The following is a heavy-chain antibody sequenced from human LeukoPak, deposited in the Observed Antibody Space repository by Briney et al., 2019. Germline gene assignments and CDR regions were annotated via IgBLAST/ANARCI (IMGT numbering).Heavy chain of an antibody. V-gene: IGHV4-59*01. CDR2: IYYSGST. CDR1: GGSISSYY. CDR3: PGARTGAFDY. J-gene: IGHJ4*02. Sequence: SETLSLTCTVSGGSISSYYWSWIRQPPGKGLEWIGYIYYSGSTNYNPSLKSRVTISVDTSKNQFSLKLSSVTAADTAVYYCPGARTGAFDYWGQGTLVTVSS. D-gene: IGHD1-14*01.